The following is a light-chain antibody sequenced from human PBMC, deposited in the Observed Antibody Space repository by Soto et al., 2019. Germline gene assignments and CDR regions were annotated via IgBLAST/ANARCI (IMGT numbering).Light chain of an antibody. CDR1: QTIYSKY. CDR3: QQFSSYPLT. J-gene: IGKJ4*01. Sequence: EFVLTQSPGTLSLSPGERATLSCRASQTIYSKYLGWYQKKPGQAPRLLIYDASSRATGIPDRFSGGGSGTDFTLTISRLEPEDFAVYYCQQFSSYPLTFGGGTKVEIK. CDR2: DAS. V-gene: IGKV3-20*01.